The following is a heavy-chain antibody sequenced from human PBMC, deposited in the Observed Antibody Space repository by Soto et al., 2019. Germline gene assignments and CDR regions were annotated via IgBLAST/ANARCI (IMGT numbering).Heavy chain of an antibody. CDR2: ISSSGSYS. V-gene: IGHV3-11*05. D-gene: IGHD5-18*01. CDR1: GFTFSDYY. CDR3: ARVRAVDTRYPERDMLF. Sequence: GGSLRLSCAASGFTFSDYYMTWIRQAPGKGLEWISYISSSGSYSNYADSVKGRFTISRDNAKNSLYLQMNSLRAEDTALYYCARVRAVDTRYPERDMLFWGDGITITV. J-gene: IGHJ6*02.